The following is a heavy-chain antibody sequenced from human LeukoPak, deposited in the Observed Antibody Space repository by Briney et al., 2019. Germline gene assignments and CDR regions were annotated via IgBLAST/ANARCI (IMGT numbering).Heavy chain of an antibody. V-gene: IGHV1-24*01. J-gene: IGHJ4*02. D-gene: IGHD2-2*01. CDR3: ATAWRCSSNSCYLFDY. Sequence: ASVKVYCKVSGYTLTELSMHWVRQAPGKGVEWMGGFDPEDGETIYAQKFQGRVTMTEDTSTDTAYMELSSLRSEDTAVYYCATAWRCSSNSCYLFDYWGQGTLVTVSS. CDR1: GYTLTELS. CDR2: FDPEDGET.